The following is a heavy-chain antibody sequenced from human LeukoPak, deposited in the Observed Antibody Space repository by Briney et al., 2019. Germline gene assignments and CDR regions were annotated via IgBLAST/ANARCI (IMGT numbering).Heavy chain of an antibody. CDR2: IWYDGSNK. CDR1: GFTFSSYG. V-gene: IGHV3-33*06. J-gene: IGHJ6*03. CDR3: AKTGIYCSGGSCYSNYYYYYMDV. Sequence: GGSLRLSCAASGFTFSSYGMHWVRQAPGKGLEWVAVIWYDGSNKYYADSVKCRFTISRDNSKNTLYLQMNSLRAEDTAVYYCAKTGIYCSGGSCYSNYYYYYMDVWGKGTTVTVSS. D-gene: IGHD2-15*01.